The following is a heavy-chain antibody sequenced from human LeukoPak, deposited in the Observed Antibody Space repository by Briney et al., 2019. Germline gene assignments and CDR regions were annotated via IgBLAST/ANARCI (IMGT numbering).Heavy chain of an antibody. J-gene: IGHJ4*02. CDR1: GYTFTSYD. D-gene: IGHD3-10*01. V-gene: IGHV1-8*01. CDR2: RNPNSGNT. Sequence: ASVKVSCKASGYTFTSYDSNWVRQAAGQGLEWMGWRNPNSGNTGYAQKFQGRVTMPRNTSISTAYMELRSLRSEDTAVYYCARVLGRHYYGSGSYGYWGQGTLVTVSS. CDR3: ARVLGRHYYGSGSYGY.